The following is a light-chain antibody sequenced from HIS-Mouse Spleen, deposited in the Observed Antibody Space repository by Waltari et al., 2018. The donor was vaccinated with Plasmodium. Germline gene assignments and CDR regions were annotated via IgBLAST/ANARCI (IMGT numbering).Light chain of an antibody. V-gene: IGLV3-25*03. J-gene: IGLJ2*01. CDR3: QSADSSGTYRV. CDR2: KDS. Sequence: SYELTQPPSVSVSPGQTARITCSGDALPTHYAYWYQQKPGQAPVQVIYKDSERPSGIPERFSGSSSGTTVTLTISGVQAEDEADYYCQSADSSGTYRVFGGGTKLTVL. CDR1: ALPTHY.